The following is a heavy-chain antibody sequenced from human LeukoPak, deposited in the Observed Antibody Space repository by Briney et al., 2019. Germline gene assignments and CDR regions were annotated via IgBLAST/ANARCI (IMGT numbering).Heavy chain of an antibody. CDR1: GGSFSGYY. CDR3: ARATSSGWQYYFDY. D-gene: IGHD6-19*01. Sequence: SETLSLTCAVYGGSFSGYYWSWIRQPPGKGLEWIGEINHSGSTNYNPSLKSRVTISVDTSKNQFSLKLSSVTAVDTAVYYCARATSSGWQYYFDYWGQGTLVTVSS. J-gene: IGHJ4*02. V-gene: IGHV4-34*01. CDR2: INHSGST.